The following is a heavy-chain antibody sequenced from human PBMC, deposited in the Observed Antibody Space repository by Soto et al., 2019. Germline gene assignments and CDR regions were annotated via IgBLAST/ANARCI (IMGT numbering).Heavy chain of an antibody. V-gene: IGHV4-4*02. J-gene: IGHJ4*02. Sequence: QVQLQESGPGLVKPSGTLSLTCAVSGGSISSSNWWSWVRQPPGKGLEWIGEIYHSGSTNYNPSLKSRVTRSVDKSKNQFSLKLSSVTAADTAVYYCAKNLDSSGWYRSLDYWGQGTLVTVSS. D-gene: IGHD6-19*01. CDR1: GGSISSSNW. CDR2: IYHSGST. CDR3: AKNLDSSGWYRSLDY.